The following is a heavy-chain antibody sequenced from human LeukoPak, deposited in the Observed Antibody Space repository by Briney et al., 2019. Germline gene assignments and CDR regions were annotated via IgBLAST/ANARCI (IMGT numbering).Heavy chain of an antibody. D-gene: IGHD5-18*01. CDR2: IYPGDSDT. CDR1: GYSFTSYW. Sequence: GESLKISCKGSGYSFTSYWIGWVRQMPGKGLEWMGIIYPGDSDTRYSPSFQGQVTISADKSISTAYLQWSSLKASDTAMYYCARALLDTAMVTGFDYWGQGTLVTVSS. V-gene: IGHV5-51*01. J-gene: IGHJ4*02. CDR3: ARALLDTAMVTGFDY.